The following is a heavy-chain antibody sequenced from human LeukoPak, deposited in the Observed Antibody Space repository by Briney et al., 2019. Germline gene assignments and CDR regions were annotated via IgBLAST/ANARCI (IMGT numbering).Heavy chain of an antibody. CDR2: ISAYNGNT. CDR1: GYTFTSYG. J-gene: IGHJ4*02. D-gene: IGHD3-22*01. CDR3: ARETYYYDSSGYPIDY. Sequence: ASVKVSCKASGYTFTSYGISWVRRAPGQGLEWMGWISAYNGNTNYAQKLQGRVTMTTDTSTSTAYMELRSLRSDDTAVYYCARETYYYDSSGYPIDYWGQGTLVTVSS. V-gene: IGHV1-18*01.